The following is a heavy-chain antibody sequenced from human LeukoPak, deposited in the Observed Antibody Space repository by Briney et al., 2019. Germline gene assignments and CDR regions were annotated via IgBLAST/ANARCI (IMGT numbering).Heavy chain of an antibody. J-gene: IGHJ3*02. CDR2: IYSSGSS. D-gene: IGHD6-19*01. V-gene: IGHV4-61*02. CDR3: ARDMTGSGWNDAFDI. Sequence: SQTLSLTCSVSGGSIRSESYYWSWIRQPAGKGLEWIGRIYSSGSSKFNPSLKSRVTISIDTSKNQFSLNLSSVTAADTAVYYCARDMTGSGWNDAFDIWGQGTMVTVSS. CDR1: GGSIRSESYY.